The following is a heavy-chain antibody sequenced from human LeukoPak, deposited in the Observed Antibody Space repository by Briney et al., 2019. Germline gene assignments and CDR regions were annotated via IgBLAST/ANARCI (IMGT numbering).Heavy chain of an antibody. J-gene: IGHJ4*02. CDR2: IYYSGST. V-gene: IGHV4-59*08. D-gene: IGHD6-19*01. Sequence: SETLSLTCTVSGGSISSYYWSWIRQPPGKGPEWIGYIYYSGSTNYNPSLKSRVTISVDTSKNQFSLKLTSVTAADTAVYYCARHDSSGWYYFDYRGQGTLVTVSS. CDR3: ARHDSSGWYYFDY. CDR1: GGSISSYY.